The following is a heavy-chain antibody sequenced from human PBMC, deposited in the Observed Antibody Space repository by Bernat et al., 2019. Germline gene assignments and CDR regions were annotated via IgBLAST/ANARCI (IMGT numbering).Heavy chain of an antibody. D-gene: IGHD3-9*01. J-gene: IGHJ4*02. CDR2: IWYDGSNK. V-gene: IGHV3-33*01. CDR3: ARDLDDDILTGYDY. Sequence: QVQLVESGGGVVQPGRSLRLSCAASGFPFSSYGMHWVRQAPGKGLEWVAVIWYDGSNKYYADSVKGRFNISRDNSKNTLYLQMNSLRAEDTAVYYCARDLDDDILTGYDYWGQGTLVTVSS. CDR1: GFPFSSYG.